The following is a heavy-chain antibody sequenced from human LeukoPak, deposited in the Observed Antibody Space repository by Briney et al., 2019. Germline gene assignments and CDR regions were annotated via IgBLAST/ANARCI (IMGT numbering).Heavy chain of an antibody. CDR3: ARGGTMVRGFAFDI. J-gene: IGHJ3*02. Sequence: SETLSLTCAVFGGSISSGGYSWSWIRQPPGKGLEWIGYIYHSGSTYYNPSLKSRVTISVDRSKNQFSLKLSSVTAADTAVYYCARGGTMVRGFAFDIWGQGTMVTVSS. D-gene: IGHD3-10*01. CDR1: GGSISSGGYS. CDR2: IYHSGST. V-gene: IGHV4-30-2*01.